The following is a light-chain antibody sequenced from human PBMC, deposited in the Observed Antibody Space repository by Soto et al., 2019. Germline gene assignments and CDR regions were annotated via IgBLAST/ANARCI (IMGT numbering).Light chain of an antibody. CDR2: AAS. CDR3: QQYYSYPRT. V-gene: IGKV1-8*01. J-gene: IGKJ1*01. CDR1: QGISSY. Sequence: AIRMTQSPSSFSASTGDRVTITCRASQGISSYLAWYQQKPGKAPKLLIYAASTLQSGVPSRFSGGGSGTDFTLTISCLQSEDFATYYCQQYYSYPRTFDQGTKVEIK.